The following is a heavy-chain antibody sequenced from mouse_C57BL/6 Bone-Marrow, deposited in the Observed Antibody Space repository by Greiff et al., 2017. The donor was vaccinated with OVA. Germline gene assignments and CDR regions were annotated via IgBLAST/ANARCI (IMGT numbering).Heavy chain of an antibody. D-gene: IGHD1-1*01. Sequence: QVQLQQSGAELARPGASVKMSCKASGYTFTSYTMHWVKQRPGQGLEWIGYINPSSGYTKYNQKFKDKATLTADKSSSTAYMQLSSLTSEDSAVYYCARSITTVLGYVDYWGQGTTLTVSS. J-gene: IGHJ2*01. CDR1: GYTFTSYT. V-gene: IGHV1-4*01. CDR3: ARSITTVLGYVDY. CDR2: INPSSGYT.